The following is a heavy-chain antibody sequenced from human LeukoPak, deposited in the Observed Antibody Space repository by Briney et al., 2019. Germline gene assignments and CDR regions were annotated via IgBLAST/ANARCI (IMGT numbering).Heavy chain of an antibody. CDR2: MSYDGRNK. J-gene: IGHJ4*02. V-gene: IGHV3-30*04. CDR1: GFTFSSYV. D-gene: IGHD2/OR15-2a*01. CDR3: VRDLLRIFPGGYLDY. Sequence: GGSLRLSCAASGFTFSSYVIHWVRQAPGKGLEWVAVMSYDGRNKYYADSVKGRFTISRDNSKNTLYLQMNSLRAEDTAFYYCVRDLLRIFPGGYLDYWGQGVLVTVSS.